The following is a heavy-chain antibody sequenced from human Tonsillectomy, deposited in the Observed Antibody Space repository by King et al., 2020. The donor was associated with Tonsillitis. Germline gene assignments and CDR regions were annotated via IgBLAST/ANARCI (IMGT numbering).Heavy chain of an antibody. CDR1: GGSISSYY. J-gene: IGHJ6*03. CDR2: IYYSGST. Sequence: VQLQESGPGLVKPSETLYLTCTVSGGSISSYYWSWIRQPPGKGLEWIGYIYYSGSTNYNPSLKRRVTISVDKSKNQFSLKLSSVTAAATAVYYCASTRSGRSYYYYMDVWGKGTTVTVSS. D-gene: IGHD3-10*01. V-gene: IGHV4-59*08. CDR3: ASTRSGRSYYYYMDV.